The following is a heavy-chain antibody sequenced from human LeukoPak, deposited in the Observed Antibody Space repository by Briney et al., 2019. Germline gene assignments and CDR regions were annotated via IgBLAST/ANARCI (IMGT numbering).Heavy chain of an antibody. CDR2: ISGSGGST. CDR3: AKGRSRYSGGSLS. Sequence: GGSLRLSCAASGFTFSSYAMSWVRQAPGKGLEWVSAISGSGGSTYYADSVKGRFTIPRDNSKNTLYLQMNSLRAEDTAVYYCAKGRSRYSGGSLSWGQGTLVTVSS. CDR1: GFTFSSYA. D-gene: IGHD2-15*01. J-gene: IGHJ5*02. V-gene: IGHV3-23*01.